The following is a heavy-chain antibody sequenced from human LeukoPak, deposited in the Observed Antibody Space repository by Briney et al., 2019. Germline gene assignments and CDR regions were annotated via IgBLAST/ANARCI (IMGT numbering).Heavy chain of an antibody. CDR1: GFTFSNAW. CDR2: IKSKTDGGTT. CDR3: TTGAPRAYSGSYSNC. Sequence: KAGGSLRLSCAASGFTFSNAWMSWVRQAPGKGLEWVGGIKSKTDGGTTDYAAPVKGRFTISRDDSQNTLYLQMNSLKTEDTAVYYCTTGAPRAYSGSYSNCWGQGTLVTVSS. V-gene: IGHV3-15*01. D-gene: IGHD1-26*01. J-gene: IGHJ4*02.